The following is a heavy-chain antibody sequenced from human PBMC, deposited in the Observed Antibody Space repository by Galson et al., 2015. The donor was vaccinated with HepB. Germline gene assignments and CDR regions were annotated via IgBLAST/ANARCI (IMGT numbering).Heavy chain of an antibody. Sequence: SLRLSCAAPGFTFTTYWLHWVRHVPGKGLVWVSAINSEGSRTFCADSVKGRFTVSRDNAENTVYLLMNSLRAEDTGVYYCAGLGGTYGADVWGEGTTVTVSS. V-gene: IGHV3-74*01. CDR3: AGLGGTYGADV. CDR2: INSEGSRT. D-gene: IGHD4/OR15-4a*01. J-gene: IGHJ6*04. CDR1: GFTFTTYW.